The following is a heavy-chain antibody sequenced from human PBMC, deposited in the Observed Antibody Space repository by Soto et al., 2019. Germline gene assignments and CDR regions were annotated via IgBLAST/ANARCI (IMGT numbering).Heavy chain of an antibody. V-gene: IGHV1-3*01. J-gene: IGHJ4*02. D-gene: IGHD5-18*01. CDR3: ARDWAGLNSYGFDY. Sequence: ASVKVSCKASGYTFTSYGISWVRQAPGQGLEWMGWINVGNGNRKYSQKWQDRVTITRDTSASTVYMELSGLRSEDTAVYYCARDWAGLNSYGFDYWGQGTLVTVS. CDR1: GYTFTSYG. CDR2: INVGNGNR.